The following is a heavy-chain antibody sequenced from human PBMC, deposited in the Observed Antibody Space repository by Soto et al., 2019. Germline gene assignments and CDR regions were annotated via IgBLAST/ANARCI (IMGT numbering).Heavy chain of an antibody. Sequence: QLQLQESGSELVKPSQTLSLTCAVSGGSISSGGSSWSWIRQPPGKGLEWIGYIYHSGNTYYNPSLKSRVTISVDRSKNQFSLKLSSVTAADTAVYYCARVPSPWGQGTLVTVSS. J-gene: IGHJ5*02. CDR2: IYHSGNT. CDR3: ARVPSP. V-gene: IGHV4-30-2*01. CDR1: GGSISSGGSS.